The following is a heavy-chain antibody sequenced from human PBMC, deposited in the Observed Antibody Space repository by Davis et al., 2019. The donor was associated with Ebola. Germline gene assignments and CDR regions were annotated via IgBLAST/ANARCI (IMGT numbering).Heavy chain of an antibody. V-gene: IGHV4-59*01. J-gene: IGHJ4*02. CDR3: ARADPQLGDYFDY. CDR2: IFYSGNT. Sequence: MPSETLSLTCTVSGGSISTYYWHWIRQPPGKGLEWIGFIFYSGNTDYNPSLKSRVTISIDTTKNQFSLRLRSVTAADTAVYYCARADPQLGDYFDYWGRGTLVTVSS. D-gene: IGHD6-13*01. CDR1: GGSISTYY.